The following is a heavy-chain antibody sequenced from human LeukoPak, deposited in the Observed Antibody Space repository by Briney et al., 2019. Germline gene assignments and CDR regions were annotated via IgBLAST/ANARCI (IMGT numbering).Heavy chain of an antibody. CDR3: ASQGYCSGGSCYDY. V-gene: IGHV1-69*05. Sequence: SVKVSCKASGGTFSSYAISWVRQAPGQGLEWMGGIIPIFGTANYAQKFQGRATITTDDSTSTAYMELSGLRSEDTAVYYCASQGYCSGGSCYDYWGQGTLVTVSS. CDR2: IIPIFGTA. CDR1: GGTFSSYA. J-gene: IGHJ4*02. D-gene: IGHD2-15*01.